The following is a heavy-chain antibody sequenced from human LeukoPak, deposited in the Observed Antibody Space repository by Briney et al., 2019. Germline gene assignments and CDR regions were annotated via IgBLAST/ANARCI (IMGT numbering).Heavy chain of an antibody. CDR3: ASVKGEMATTNAFDI. J-gene: IGHJ3*02. D-gene: IGHD5-24*01. Sequence: ASVKVSCKTSGYTFTSCGISWVRQAPGQGLEWMGWISPYSGNTNHAQNLQDRVTMTTDTSTSTAYMELRSLRSDDTAVYYCASVKGEMATTNAFDIWGQGTMVTVSS. CDR2: ISPYSGNT. V-gene: IGHV1-18*01. CDR1: GYTFTSCG.